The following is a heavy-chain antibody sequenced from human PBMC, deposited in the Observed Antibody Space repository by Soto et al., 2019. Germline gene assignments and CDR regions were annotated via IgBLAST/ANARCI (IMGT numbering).Heavy chain of an antibody. Sequence: QITLKESGPTLVKPTQTLTLTCTFSGFSRSTDGVGVGWIRQPPGKAPEWLALIYWNDDKRFSPSLKTRLTITKDSSKNQVVLTLTNMDPVDTATYYCAQLSGYDAGGWFDPWGQGTLVTVSS. CDR1: GFSRSTDGVG. D-gene: IGHD5-12*01. CDR2: IYWNDDK. CDR3: AQLSGYDAGGWFDP. J-gene: IGHJ5*02. V-gene: IGHV2-5*01.